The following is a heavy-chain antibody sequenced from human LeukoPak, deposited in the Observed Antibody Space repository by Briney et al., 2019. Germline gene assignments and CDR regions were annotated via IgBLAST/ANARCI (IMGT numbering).Heavy chain of an antibody. J-gene: IGHJ6*03. CDR2: INHSGST. Sequence: PSETLSLTCAVYGGSFSGYYWSWIRQPPGKGLEWIGEINHSGSTNYNPSLKSRVTITVDTSKNQCSLKLSSVTAADTAVYYCARGTWDCSSTSCYPATFCYYYYYMDVWGKGTTVTVSS. CDR3: ARGTWDCSSTSCYPATFCYYYYYMDV. D-gene: IGHD2-2*01. CDR1: GGSFSGYY. V-gene: IGHV4-34*01.